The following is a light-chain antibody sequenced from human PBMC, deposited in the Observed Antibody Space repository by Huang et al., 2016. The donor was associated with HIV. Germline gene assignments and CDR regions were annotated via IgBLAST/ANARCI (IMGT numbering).Light chain of an antibody. Sequence: IVLTQSPATLSLSPGERAALSCRATQSINNNLAWYQQKPGQSPRLLIYGASTRATGIPARFGGSGSGTEFTLTISSLQSEDFAVYYCQQYNNWPPLLTFGGGTKVEIK. CDR3: QQYNNWPPLLT. J-gene: IGKJ4*01. CDR2: GAS. V-gene: IGKV3-15*01. CDR1: QSINNN.